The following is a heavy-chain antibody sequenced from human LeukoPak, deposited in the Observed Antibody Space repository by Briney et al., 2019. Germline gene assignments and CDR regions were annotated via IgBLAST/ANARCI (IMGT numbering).Heavy chain of an antibody. D-gene: IGHD3-22*01. CDR3: ARDTYYDSSGWGTRATDY. CDR2: IYSGGST. CDR1: GFTVSSNY. V-gene: IGHV3-53*01. Sequence: PGGSLRLSCAASGFTVSSNYMSWVRQAPGKGLEWVSVIYSGGSTYYADSVKGRFTISRDNSKNTLYLQMNSLRAEDTAVYYCARDTYYDSSGWGTRATDYWGQGTLVTVSS. J-gene: IGHJ4*02.